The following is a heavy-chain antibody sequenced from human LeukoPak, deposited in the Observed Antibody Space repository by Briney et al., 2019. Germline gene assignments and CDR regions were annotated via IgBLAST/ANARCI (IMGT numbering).Heavy chain of an antibody. V-gene: IGHV4-59*01. CDR1: GGSIISYY. CDR3: ARVKARRDGYNPTHYYFDY. J-gene: IGHJ4*02. D-gene: IGHD5-24*01. Sequence: SETLSLTCTVSGGSIISYYWSWIRHPPGEGLEWSGYIYYSGSTNYNPSLKSRVTISVATSKKQFSLNLSSATAADTAVDYCARVKARRDGYNPTHYYFDYWGQGTLVTVSS. CDR2: IYYSGST.